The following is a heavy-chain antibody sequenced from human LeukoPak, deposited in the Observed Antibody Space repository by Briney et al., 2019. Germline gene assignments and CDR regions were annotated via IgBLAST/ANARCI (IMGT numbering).Heavy chain of an antibody. CDR2: IDPNSGGT. Sequence: SVKVSCRASAYTFTAHYIHWVRQAPGQGLEWMGWIDPNSGGTNYAQRFLGSVTMTGDTSINTAFMEVRRLRSDDTAIYYCARGRGTTMVRGVITNYFDLWGRGSLVTVSS. V-gene: IGHV1-2*02. J-gene: IGHJ2*01. CDR1: AYTFTAHY. CDR3: ARGRGTTMVRGVITNYFDL. D-gene: IGHD3-10*01.